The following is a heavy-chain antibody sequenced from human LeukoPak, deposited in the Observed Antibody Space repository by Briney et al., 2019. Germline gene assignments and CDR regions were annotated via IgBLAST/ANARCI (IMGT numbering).Heavy chain of an antibody. CDR1: GYTFTSYD. V-gene: IGHV1-8*03. Sequence: ASVKVSCKASGYTFTSYDINWVRQATGQGLEWMGWMSPNSGNTGYAQKFQGRVTITRNTSISTAYMELSSLRSEDTAVYYCARGRRQGRCSSTSCYSYYFDYWGQGTLVTVSS. D-gene: IGHD2-2*01. J-gene: IGHJ4*02. CDR2: MSPNSGNT. CDR3: ARGRRQGRCSSTSCYSYYFDY.